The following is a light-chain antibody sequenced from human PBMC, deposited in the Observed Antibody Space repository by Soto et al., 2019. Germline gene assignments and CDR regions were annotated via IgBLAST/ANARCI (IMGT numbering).Light chain of an antibody. J-gene: IGKJ4*01. V-gene: IGKV1-39*01. CDR2: GSS. CDR3: QQTYDSLVS. Sequence: DIQMTQSPPSLSASVGDRVTITCRASQTISDYFHWYQQKPGKAPTLLIYGSSSLQTGVPPRFSGSGSGTEFTLTISSLQPEDFGTYYCQQTYDSLVSFGGGTKVDLK. CDR1: QTISDY.